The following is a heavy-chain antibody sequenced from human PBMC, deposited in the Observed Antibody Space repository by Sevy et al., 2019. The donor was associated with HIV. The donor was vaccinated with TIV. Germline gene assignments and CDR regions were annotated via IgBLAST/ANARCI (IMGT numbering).Heavy chain of an antibody. D-gene: IGHD2-2*01. CDR1: GFTFSSYS. Sequence: GGSLRLSCAASGFTFSSYSMNWVRQAPGKGLEWVSSISSSSSSYIYYADSVKGRFTISRDNAKNSLYLQMNSLRAEDTAVYYCARESFSVVVVPAAISTWGQGTLVTVSS. CDR3: ARESFSVVVVPAAIST. V-gene: IGHV3-21*01. CDR2: ISSSSSSYI. J-gene: IGHJ5*02.